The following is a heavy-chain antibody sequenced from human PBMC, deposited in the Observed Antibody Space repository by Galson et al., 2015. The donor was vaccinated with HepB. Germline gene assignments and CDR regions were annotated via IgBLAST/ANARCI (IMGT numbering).Heavy chain of an antibody. D-gene: IGHD6-19*01. CDR2: INRDGSVE. CDR1: GFTFTNHW. V-gene: IGHV3-7*03. J-gene: IGHJ4*02. CDR3: AKDSSSAWLFDS. Sequence: SLRLSCAASGFTFTNHWMDWVRQTPGRGLEWVANINRDGSVEYYVDSVKGRFTISRDNAKNSVYLQMNSLRADDTAIYYCAKDSSSAWLFDSWGQGTLVTVSS.